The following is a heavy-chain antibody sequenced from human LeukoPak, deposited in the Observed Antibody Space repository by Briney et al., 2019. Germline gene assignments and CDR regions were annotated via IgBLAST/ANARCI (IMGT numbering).Heavy chain of an antibody. V-gene: IGHV1-2*02. J-gene: IGHJ5*02. CDR3: ARAPYYYGSGSQTGDDWFDP. Sequence: ASVKVSCKASGYTFTGYYMHWVRQAPGQGLEWMGWINPNSGGTNYAQKFQGRATMTRDTSISTAYMELSRLRSDDTAVYYCARAPYYYGSGSQTGDDWFDPWGQGTLVTVSS. D-gene: IGHD3-10*01. CDR1: GYTFTGYY. CDR2: INPNSGGT.